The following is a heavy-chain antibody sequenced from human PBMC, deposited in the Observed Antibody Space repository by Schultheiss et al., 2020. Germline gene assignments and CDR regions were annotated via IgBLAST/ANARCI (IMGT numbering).Heavy chain of an antibody. V-gene: IGHV3-21*05. CDR2: ISSSSSYT. CDR3: ARSYYDSSGYIFDY. CDR1: GFTFSSYS. J-gene: IGHJ4*02. Sequence: GGSLRLSCAASGFTFSSYSMNWVRQAPGMGLEWVSYISSSSSYTNYADSVKGRFTISRDNSKNTLYLQMNSLRAEDTAVYYCARSYYDSSGYIFDYWGQGTLVTVSS. D-gene: IGHD3-22*01.